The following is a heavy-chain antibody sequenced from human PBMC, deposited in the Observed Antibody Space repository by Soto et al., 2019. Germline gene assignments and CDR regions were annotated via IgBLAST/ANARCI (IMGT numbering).Heavy chain of an antibody. D-gene: IGHD3-10*01. V-gene: IGHV4-59*01. J-gene: IGHJ4*02. Sequence: KTSETLSLTCTVSNGSLSSNYWSWIRQSPGKGLEWIGNIYYSGSTNYNPSLKSRVTMSVDTSKNQFTLKLSSVTAADTGVYFCASYFMVQVEFFDYWGQGTPAT. CDR3: ASYFMVQVEFFDY. CDR1: NGSLSSNY. CDR2: IYYSGST.